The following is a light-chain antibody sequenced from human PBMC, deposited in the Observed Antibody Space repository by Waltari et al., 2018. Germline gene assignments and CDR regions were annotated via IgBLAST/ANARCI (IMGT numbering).Light chain of an antibody. V-gene: IGKV3-15*01. CDR2: GAS. CDR3: NQYNDGPPFN. Sequence: ELVMTQSPATRSVSPAEIAIISCRASQIVTTNLAWYQQKPGQPPRLLIYGASTRATDIPARFSGSGSGTEFTLTITSLQSEDFAVYYCNQYNDGPPFNFGQGTKLEIK. CDR1: QIVTTN. J-gene: IGKJ2*01.